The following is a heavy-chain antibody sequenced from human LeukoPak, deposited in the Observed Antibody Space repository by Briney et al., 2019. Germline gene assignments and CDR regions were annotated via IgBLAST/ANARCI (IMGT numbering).Heavy chain of an antibody. J-gene: IGHJ4*02. D-gene: IGHD1-26*01. V-gene: IGHV3-23*01. CDR2: ISGSGGST. CDR1: GFTFSSYA. Sequence: GGSLRLSCAASGFTFSSYAMSWVRQAPGRGLEWVSAISGSGGSTYYADSVKGRFTISRDNSKNTLYLQMNSLRAEDTAVYYCAKDQGGSRFFDYWGQGTLVTVSS. CDR3: AKDQGGSRFFDY.